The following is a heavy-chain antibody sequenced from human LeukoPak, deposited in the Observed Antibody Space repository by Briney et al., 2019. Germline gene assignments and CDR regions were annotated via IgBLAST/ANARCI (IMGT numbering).Heavy chain of an antibody. Sequence: PGGSLRLSCAASGFTFDDYGMSWVRQAPEKGLEWVSGINWNGGSTGYADSVKGRFTISRDNAKNSLYLQMNSLRAEDTALYYCARDTGQWLEFDYWGQGTLVTVSS. CDR1: GFTFDDYG. CDR2: INWNGGST. J-gene: IGHJ4*02. V-gene: IGHV3-20*04. CDR3: ARDTGQWLEFDY. D-gene: IGHD6-19*01.